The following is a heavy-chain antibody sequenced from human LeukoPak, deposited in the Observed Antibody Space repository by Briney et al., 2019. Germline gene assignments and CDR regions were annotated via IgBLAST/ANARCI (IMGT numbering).Heavy chain of an antibody. V-gene: IGHV1-46*01. CDR3: AREVVIVSYFDY. D-gene: IGHD3-22*01. Sequence: ASVKVSCKASGYTFTSYYMHCVRQTPEQGLERMGIINPRGGSTSYAQKFQGRVTMTRDTSTSTVYMELSSLRSEDTAVYYCAREVVIVSYFDYWGQGTLVTVSS. CDR2: INPRGGST. CDR1: GYTFTSYY. J-gene: IGHJ4*02.